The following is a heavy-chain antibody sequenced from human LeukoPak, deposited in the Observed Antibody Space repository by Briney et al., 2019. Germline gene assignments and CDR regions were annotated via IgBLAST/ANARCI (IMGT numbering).Heavy chain of an antibody. V-gene: IGHV1-2*02. CDR2: INPNDGDT. CDR1: GYTFTDYY. D-gene: IGHD2-2*01. CDR3: ARANFLYCSSTTCLFDY. J-gene: IGHJ4*02. Sequence: ASVKVSCKASGYTFTDYYMHWVRQAPGQGFGWMGWINPNDGDTNYAQKFQGRVTMTRDTSISTAHMEVSRLRSDDTAVYYCARANFLYCSSTTCLFDYWGQGTLVTVS.